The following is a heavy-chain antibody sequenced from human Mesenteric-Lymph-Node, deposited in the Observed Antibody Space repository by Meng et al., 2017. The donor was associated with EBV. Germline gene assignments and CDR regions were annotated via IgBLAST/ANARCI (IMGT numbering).Heavy chain of an antibody. CDR1: GGSISNSNFY. CDR2: IFHSGST. Sequence: QVQLQESGPGLVKPSETLSLPCTASGGSISNSNFYWGWIRQPPGKGLEWIGSIFHSGSTYYNPSLKSRVTVSVDTSKNQFSLKLNSVTTADTAMYYCARPRRWLQSEFDFWGPGTLVTVSS. CDR3: ARPRRWLQSEFDF. D-gene: IGHD5-24*01. V-gene: IGHV4-39*01. J-gene: IGHJ4*02.